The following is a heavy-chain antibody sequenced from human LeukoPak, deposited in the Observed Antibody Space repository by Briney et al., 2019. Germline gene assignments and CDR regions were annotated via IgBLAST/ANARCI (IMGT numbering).Heavy chain of an antibody. V-gene: IGHV3-53*01. CDR1: GFTVSSNY. Sequence: GGSLRLSCAASGFTVSSNYMSWVRQAPGKGLEWVSVIYSGGSTYYADSVKGRFTISRDNSKNTLYLQMNSLRAEDTAVYYCARLIIGYSSSWYGGYFDYWGQGTLVTVSS. D-gene: IGHD6-13*01. J-gene: IGHJ4*02. CDR2: IYSGGST. CDR3: ARLIIGYSSSWYGGYFDY.